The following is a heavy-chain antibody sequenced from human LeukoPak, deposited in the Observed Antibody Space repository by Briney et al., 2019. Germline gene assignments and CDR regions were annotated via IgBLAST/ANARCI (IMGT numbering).Heavy chain of an antibody. V-gene: IGHV4-34*01. J-gene: IGHJ5*02. Sequence: SETLSLTCDVYGGSFSGYYWSWIRQPPGKGLEWIGEINHSGSTNYNPSLKSRVTISVDTSKNQFSLKLSSVTAADTAVYYCARGSEEYDYVWGSYRYSPWFDPWGQGTLVTVSS. CDR2: INHSGST. CDR3: ARGSEEYDYVWGSYRYSPWFDP. D-gene: IGHD3-16*02. CDR1: GGSFSGYY.